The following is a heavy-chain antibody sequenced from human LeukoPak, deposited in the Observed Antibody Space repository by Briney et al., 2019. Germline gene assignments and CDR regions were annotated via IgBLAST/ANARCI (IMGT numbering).Heavy chain of an antibody. D-gene: IGHD1-26*01. V-gene: IGHV3-11*01. CDR3: ARLGIVGATAVDY. CDR1: GFTFSDYY. CDR2: ISSSGSTI. Sequence: PGGSLRLSCAASGFTFSDYYMSWIRQAPGKGLEWVSYISSSGSTIYYADSVKGRFTISRDNAKNSLYLRMNSLRAEDTAVYYCARLGIVGATAVDYWGQGTLVTVSS. J-gene: IGHJ4*02.